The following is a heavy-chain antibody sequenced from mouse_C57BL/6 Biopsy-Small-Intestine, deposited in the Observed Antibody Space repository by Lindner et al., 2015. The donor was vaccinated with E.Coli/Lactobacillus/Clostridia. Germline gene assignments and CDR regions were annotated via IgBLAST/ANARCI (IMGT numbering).Heavy chain of an antibody. D-gene: IGHD2-4*01. Sequence: VQLQESGAEQVRPGTSVKMSCKASGYTFTNYWINWAKQRPGHGLEWIGDIYPGGGYTNYNEKFKGKATLTADKSSSTAYMQFSSLTSEDSAIYYCARWGDYDVGFDYWGQGTTLTVSS. CDR1: GYTFTNYW. J-gene: IGHJ2*01. CDR2: IYPGGGYT. CDR3: ARWGDYDVGFDY. V-gene: IGHV1-63*01.